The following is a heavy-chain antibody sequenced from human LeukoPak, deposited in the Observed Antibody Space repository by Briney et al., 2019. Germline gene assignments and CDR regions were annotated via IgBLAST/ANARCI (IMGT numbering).Heavy chain of an antibody. J-gene: IGHJ4*02. CDR1: GFSFNNYW. Sequence: PGGSLRLSCAASGFSFNNYWMSWVRQAPGKGLEWVANINQAGSDKYYLDSVKGRFTISRDNAKNSLYLQMNSLRAEDPAVYYCARGMIRGVMDDYWGQGTLVTVSS. CDR3: ARGMIRGVMDDY. V-gene: IGHV3-7*05. D-gene: IGHD3-10*01. CDR2: INQAGSDK.